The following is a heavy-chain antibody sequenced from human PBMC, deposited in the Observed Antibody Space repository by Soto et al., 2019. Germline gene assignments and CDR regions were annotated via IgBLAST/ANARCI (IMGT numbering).Heavy chain of an antibody. CDR2: IKHDGSEK. V-gene: IGHV3-7*03. Sequence: GGSLRLSCVGSGFTFSTYSINWVRQAPGKGLEWVATIKHDGSEKSYLDSVEGRFTISRDNAKNSLSLQMNSLRAEDTAVYFCASVPGSPGYHGLDVWGQGTTVTVSS. J-gene: IGHJ6*02. CDR1: GFTFSTYS. CDR3: ASVPGSPGYHGLDV. D-gene: IGHD5-12*01.